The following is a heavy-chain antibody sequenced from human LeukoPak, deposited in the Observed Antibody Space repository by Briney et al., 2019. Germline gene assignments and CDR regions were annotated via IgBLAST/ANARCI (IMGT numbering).Heavy chain of an antibody. CDR3: ARQAAAGTAPHWFDP. CDR2: IIPIFGTA. CDR1: GGTFSSYA. J-gene: IGHJ5*02. V-gene: IGHV1-69*01. D-gene: IGHD6-13*01. Sequence: SVKVSCKASGGTFSSYAISWVRQAPGQGLEWMGGIIPIFGTANYAQKFQGRVTITADESTSTAYMEQSSLRSEDTAVYYCARQAAAGTAPHWFDPWGQGTLVTVSS.